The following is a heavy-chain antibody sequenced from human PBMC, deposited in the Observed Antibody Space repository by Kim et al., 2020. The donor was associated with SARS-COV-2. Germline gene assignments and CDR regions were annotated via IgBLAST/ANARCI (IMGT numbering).Heavy chain of an antibody. CDR3: ARWTSTSYY. J-gene: IGHJ4*02. D-gene: IGHD2-2*01. CDR1: GFSLGDYW. V-gene: IGHV3-7*01. Sequence: GGSLRLSCAASGFSLGDYWMNWVRQAPGKGLEWVANIKQDGTDKHYVDSVKGRITISRDNAKNSLYLQMNSLRAEDTAVYYCARWTSTSYYWGQGTLVTASS. CDR2: IKQDGTDK.